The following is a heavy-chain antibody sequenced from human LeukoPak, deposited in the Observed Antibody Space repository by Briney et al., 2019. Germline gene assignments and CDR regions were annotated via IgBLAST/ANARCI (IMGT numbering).Heavy chain of an antibody. V-gene: IGHV3-23*01. J-gene: IGHJ6*03. CDR2: ISGSDGST. CDR1: GFSFSSYA. Sequence: PSGGSLRLSCAASGFSFSSYAMSWVRQAPGKGLEWVSGISGSDGSTYYADSVKGRFTISRDNSKNTLYLQMNSLRAEDTAVFYCAKGIDYGDNPNYYYYMDVWGKGTTVTVSS. CDR3: AKGIDYGDNPNYYYYMDV. D-gene: IGHD4-23*01.